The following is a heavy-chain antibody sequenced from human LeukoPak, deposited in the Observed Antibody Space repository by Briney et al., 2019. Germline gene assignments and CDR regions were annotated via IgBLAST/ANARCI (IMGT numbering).Heavy chain of an antibody. CDR1: EYTFTGYY. CDR3: ARGIFYDSSGYYYAEGAFDI. Sequence: ASVKVSCKASEYTFTGYYMHWVRQAPGQGLEWMGWINPNSGGTNYAQKFQGRVTMTRDTSISTAYMELSRLRSDDTAVYYCARGIFYDSSGYYYAEGAFDIWGQGTMVTVSS. CDR2: INPNSGGT. V-gene: IGHV1-2*02. J-gene: IGHJ3*02. D-gene: IGHD3-22*01.